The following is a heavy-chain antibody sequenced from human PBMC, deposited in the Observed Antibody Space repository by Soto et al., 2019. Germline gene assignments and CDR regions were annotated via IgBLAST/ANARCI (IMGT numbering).Heavy chain of an antibody. CDR3: ARGLWFGELGY. Sequence: SETLSLTCTVSGGSISSGDYYWSWIRQPPGKGLEWIGYIYYSGSTYYKPSLKSRVTISVDTSKNQFSLKLSSVTAADTAVYYCARGLWFGELGYWGQGTLVTVSS. CDR2: IYYSGST. V-gene: IGHV4-30-4*01. D-gene: IGHD3-10*01. CDR1: GGSISSGDYY. J-gene: IGHJ4*02.